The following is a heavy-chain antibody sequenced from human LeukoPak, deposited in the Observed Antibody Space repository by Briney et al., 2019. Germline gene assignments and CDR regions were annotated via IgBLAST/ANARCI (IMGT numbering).Heavy chain of an antibody. V-gene: IGHV3-7*03. Sequence: GGSLRLSCAASGFTFSTYWMSWVRQAPGKGLEWVANIKEDGSEKYYADSVKGRFTISRDNAKKSLYVQMNSLRAEDTATYYCARDLMSSISRGWFDPWGQGTLVTVSP. CDR1: GFTFSTYW. D-gene: IGHD2-2*01. CDR3: ARDLMSSISRGWFDP. J-gene: IGHJ5*02. CDR2: IKEDGSEK.